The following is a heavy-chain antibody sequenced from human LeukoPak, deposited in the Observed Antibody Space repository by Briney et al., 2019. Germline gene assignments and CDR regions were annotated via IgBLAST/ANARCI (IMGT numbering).Heavy chain of an antibody. CDR3: ASGWNSDYFDY. V-gene: IGHV4-34*01. CDR1: GGSFSDYY. D-gene: IGHD1-7*01. Sequence: SETLSLTCAVYGGSFSDYYWSWIRQPPGKGLEWIGEINHSGTTNYNPSLKSRVTISVDTSKNQFSLKLSSVTAADTAMYYCASGWNSDYFDYWGQGTLVTVSS. CDR2: INHSGTT. J-gene: IGHJ4*02.